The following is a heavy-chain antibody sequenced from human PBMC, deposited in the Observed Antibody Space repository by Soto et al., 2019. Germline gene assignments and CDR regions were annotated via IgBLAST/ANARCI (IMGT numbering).Heavy chain of an antibody. CDR3: AKDYYVFWSGYHTYSLDD. CDR2: ISYDGNNK. J-gene: IGHJ4*02. V-gene: IGHV3-30*18. CDR1: GFTFSSYG. Sequence: QVHLVESGGGVVQPGGSLRLSCAASGFTFSSYGMHWARQAPGKGLEWVAVISYDGNNKYYAESVKGRFTISRDNSKNTLSLQMDSLGAEDTAIYYCAKDYYVFWSGYHTYSLDDWGQGTLLTVSS. D-gene: IGHD3-3*01.